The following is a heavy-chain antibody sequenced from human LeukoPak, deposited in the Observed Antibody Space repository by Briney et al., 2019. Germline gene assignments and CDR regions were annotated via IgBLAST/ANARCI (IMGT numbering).Heavy chain of an antibody. CDR3: ARVSGSSGLKY. D-gene: IGHD6-19*01. J-gene: IGHJ4*02. CDR1: GFTFSSYA. V-gene: IGHV3-23*01. Sequence: PGGSLRLSCAASGFTFSSYAMSWVRQAPGKGLEWVSAISGSGGSTYYADSVKGRFTISRDNSKNTLYLQMNSLRVGDTAVYYCARVSGSSGLKYWGQGTLVTVSS. CDR2: ISGSGGST.